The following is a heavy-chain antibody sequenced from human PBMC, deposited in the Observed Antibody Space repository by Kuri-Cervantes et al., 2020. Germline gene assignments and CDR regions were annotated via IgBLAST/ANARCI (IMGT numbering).Heavy chain of an antibody. CDR3: AKAHSSTWPLDI. D-gene: IGHD6-13*01. Sequence: SETLSLTCTVSGGSISSGDYYWSWIRQPPGKGLEWIGYIFYTGNTYYSPSLKSRVTISVDTSKNQFSLKLSSVTAADTAVYYCAKAHSSTWPLDIWGQGTLVTVSS. CDR2: IFYTGNT. J-gene: IGHJ4*02. CDR1: GGSISSGDYY. V-gene: IGHV4-30-4*02.